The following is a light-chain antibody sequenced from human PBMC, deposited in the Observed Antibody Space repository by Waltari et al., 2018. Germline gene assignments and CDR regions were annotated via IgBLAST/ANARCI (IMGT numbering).Light chain of an antibody. J-gene: IGLJ2*01. CDR1: YSNVGSYDL. CDR3: CSYASSSPRLI. Sequence: QSALTQPASVSGSLGQSISISCSGSYSNVGSYDLVSWYHQRPGEAPKLLIYEVLKRASGVSNRSSGCKAGNAASLTISALQPEDDGTYYCCSYASSSPRLIFGGGTELTVL. V-gene: IGLV2-23*02. CDR2: EVL.